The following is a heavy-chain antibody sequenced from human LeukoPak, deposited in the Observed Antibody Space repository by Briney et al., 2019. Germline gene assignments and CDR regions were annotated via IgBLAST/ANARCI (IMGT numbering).Heavy chain of an antibody. CDR3: ARAYSSSWYFNWFDP. CDR2: IYTSGST. V-gene: IGHV4-4*07. D-gene: IGHD6-13*01. Sequence: SETLSLTCTVSGGSISSYYWSWIRQPAGKGLEWIGRIYTSGSTNYNPSLKSRVTMSVDTSKNQFSLKLSSVTAADTAVYFCARAYSSSWYFNWFDPWGQGTLVTVSS. J-gene: IGHJ5*02. CDR1: GGSISSYY.